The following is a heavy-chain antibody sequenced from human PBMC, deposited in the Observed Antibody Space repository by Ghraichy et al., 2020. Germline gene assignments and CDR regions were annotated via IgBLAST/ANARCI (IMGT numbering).Heavy chain of an antibody. CDR2: IYNTGST. J-gene: IGHJ6*02. CDR1: GDSISSAIYY. D-gene: IGHD2-15*01. CDR3: ARARRCSGGSCLPDFYSYGMNV. Sequence: SETLSLTCTVSGDSISSAIYYWIWIRQPPGKGLEWIGYIYNTGSTSYSPSLKSRVTMSVDTSRNQFSLKLASLTVADTAVYYCARARRCSGGSCLPDFYSYGMNVWGQGTTVTVSS. V-gene: IGHV4-30-4*01.